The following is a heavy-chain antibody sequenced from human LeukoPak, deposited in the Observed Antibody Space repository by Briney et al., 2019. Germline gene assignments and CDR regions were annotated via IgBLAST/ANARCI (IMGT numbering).Heavy chain of an antibody. Sequence: GGSLRLSCAASGFTFTNACMNWVRQAPGKGLEWVGRIKSNSDGGTTDYAAPVKGRFTISRDDSKHTVYLQMDSLKIEDTAVYYCSTLPHWGQGALVTVSS. J-gene: IGHJ4*02. CDR2: IKSNSDGGTT. CDR3: STLPH. CDR1: GFTFTNAC. V-gene: IGHV3-15*07.